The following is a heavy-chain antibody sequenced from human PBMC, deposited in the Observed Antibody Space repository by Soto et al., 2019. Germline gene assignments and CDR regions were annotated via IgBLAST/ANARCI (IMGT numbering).Heavy chain of an antibody. J-gene: IGHJ4*02. CDR2: IDLSESYT. Sequence: GEFLKISCKVSGYSFASQSISWVRQVPGKGQEWMGRIDLSESYTTYNPSFQGHVTFSADKSITTAYLQWRSLEASDTAIYYCATQGLTTYYFGYWGQGTLVTVSS. CDR3: ATQGLTTYYFGY. CDR1: GYSFASQS. V-gene: IGHV5-10-1*01.